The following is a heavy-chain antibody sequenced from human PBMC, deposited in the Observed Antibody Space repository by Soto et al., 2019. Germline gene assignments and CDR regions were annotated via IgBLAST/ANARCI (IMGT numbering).Heavy chain of an antibody. J-gene: IGHJ6*02. CDR2: ISYDGSNK. V-gene: IGHV3-30*18. Sequence: QVQLVESGGGVVQPGRSLRLSCAASGFTFSSYGMHWVRQAPGKGLEWVAVISYDGSNKYYADSVKGRFTISRDKSKNTLYLQMNSLRAEDTAVYYCAKDLLGISWLYYYYGMDVWGQGTTVTVSS. D-gene: IGHD6-13*01. CDR1: GFTFSSYG. CDR3: AKDLLGISWLYYYYGMDV.